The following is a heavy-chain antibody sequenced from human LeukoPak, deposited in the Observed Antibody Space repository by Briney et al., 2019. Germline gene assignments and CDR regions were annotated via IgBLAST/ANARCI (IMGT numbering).Heavy chain of an antibody. CDR3: ATYDILTGSPIDY. J-gene: IGHJ4*02. Sequence: SETLSLTCTVSGGSIFSSNSYWGWIRQPPGKGLEWIGSIYYSGNTYYNASLKSRVTISVDTSKNQFSLKLSSVTAADTAVYYCATYDILTGSPIDYWGQGTLVTVSS. V-gene: IGHV4-39*07. CDR1: GGSIFSSNSY. D-gene: IGHD3-9*01. CDR2: IYYSGNT.